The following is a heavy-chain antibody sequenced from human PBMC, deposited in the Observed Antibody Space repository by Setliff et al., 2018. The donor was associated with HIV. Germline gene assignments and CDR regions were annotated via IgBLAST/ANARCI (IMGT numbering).Heavy chain of an antibody. CDR1: GGSISSGGYY. J-gene: IGHJ6*03. V-gene: IGHV4-31*03. CDR2: IYYSGRT. Sequence: PSETLSLTCTVSGGSISSGGYYWSWIRQHPGKGLEWIGYIYYSGRTYYSPSLKSRVTMSLDTSMNQFSLKLTSVTAADTALYYCARYRRFADCIDVWGKGTTVTVSS. CDR3: ARYRRFADCIDV. D-gene: IGHD1-26*01.